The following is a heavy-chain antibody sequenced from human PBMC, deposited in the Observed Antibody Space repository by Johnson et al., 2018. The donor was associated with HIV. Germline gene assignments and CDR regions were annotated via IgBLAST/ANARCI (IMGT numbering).Heavy chain of an antibody. V-gene: IGHV3-20*04. D-gene: IGHD3-16*02. CDR3: ARDRGWGVIDAFDI. Sequence: VQLVESGGGVVRPEGSLRLSCAASGFTFDDYGMSWVRQAPGKGLEWVSGIDWNGGNSGDADSVKGRFTISRDNAKHSLYLQMNSLRAEDTALYYCARDRGWGVIDAFDIWGQGTMVSVSS. J-gene: IGHJ3*02. CDR1: GFTFDDYG. CDR2: IDWNGGNS.